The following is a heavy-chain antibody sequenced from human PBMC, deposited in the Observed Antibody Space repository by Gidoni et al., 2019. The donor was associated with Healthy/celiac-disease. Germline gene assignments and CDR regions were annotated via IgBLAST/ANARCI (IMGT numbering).Heavy chain of an antibody. J-gene: IGHJ4*02. D-gene: IGHD3-10*01. CDR2: ISGSGGST. CDR3: AKDDGSGSPDY. Sequence: EVPLLESGGGLVQPGWSLRLSCAASGFTFSSYAMSWVRQDPGKGLEWVSAISGSGGSTYYADSVKGRFTISRDNSKNTLYLQMNSRRAEDTAVYYCAKDDGSGSPDYWGQGTLVTVSS. CDR1: GFTFSSYA. V-gene: IGHV3-23*01.